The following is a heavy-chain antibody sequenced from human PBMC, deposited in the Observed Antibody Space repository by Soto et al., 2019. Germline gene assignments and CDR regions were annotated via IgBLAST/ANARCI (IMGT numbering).Heavy chain of an antibody. CDR3: AKTLYSSSSFDY. V-gene: IGHV4-39*01. D-gene: IGHD6-6*01. CDR1: GGSISSSSYY. J-gene: IGHJ4*02. CDR2: IYYSGST. Sequence: QLQLQESGPGLVKPSETLSLTCTVSGGSISSSSYYWGWIRQPPGKGLEWIGCIYYSGSTYYNPSLKSRVTITVDTSKNQFSLKLSSVAAADTAVYYCAKTLYSSSSFDYWGQGTLVTVSS.